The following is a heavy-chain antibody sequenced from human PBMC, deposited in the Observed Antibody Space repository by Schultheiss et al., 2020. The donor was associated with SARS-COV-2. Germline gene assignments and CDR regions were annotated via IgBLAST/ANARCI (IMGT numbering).Heavy chain of an antibody. CDR1: GFTFSGYA. J-gene: IGHJ4*02. V-gene: IGHV3-30-3*01. CDR3: ARDLYESNGWSPLL. D-gene: IGHD6-19*01. Sequence: GGSLRLSCAASGFTFSGYAMHWVRQAPGKGLEWVAIISYDGSNKYYADSVKGRFTISRDNSKNTLYLQMNSLRAEDTAVYYCARDLYESNGWSPLLWGQGTLVTVSS. CDR2: ISYDGSNK.